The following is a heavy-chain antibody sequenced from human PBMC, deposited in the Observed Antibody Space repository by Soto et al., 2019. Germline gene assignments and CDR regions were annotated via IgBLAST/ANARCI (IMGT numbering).Heavy chain of an antibody. Sequence: GESLKISCKGSGYSFTSYWIGWVRQMPGKGLEWMGIIYPGDSDTRYSPSLQGQVTISADKSISTAYLQWSSLKASDTAMYYCARLPEYSSSFGYGMDVWGQGTTVTVSS. CDR2: IYPGDSDT. J-gene: IGHJ6*02. D-gene: IGHD6-6*01. CDR1: GYSFTSYW. V-gene: IGHV5-51*01. CDR3: ARLPEYSSSFGYGMDV.